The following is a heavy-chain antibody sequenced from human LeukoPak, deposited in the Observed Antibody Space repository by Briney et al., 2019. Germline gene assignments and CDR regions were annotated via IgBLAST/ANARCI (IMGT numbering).Heavy chain of an antibody. Sequence: XRQPPGXGXXXIGYIYYSGSTNYNPSLKSRVTISVDTSKNQFSLKLSSVTAADTAVYYCARGPLDSGYTYFDYWGQGTLVSVAS. V-gene: IGHV4-59*01. D-gene: IGHD5-12*01. CDR3: ARGPLDSGYTYFDY. CDR2: IYYSGST. J-gene: IGHJ4*02.